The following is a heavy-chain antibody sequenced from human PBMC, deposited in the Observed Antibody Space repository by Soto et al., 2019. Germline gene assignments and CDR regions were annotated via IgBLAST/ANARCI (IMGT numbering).Heavy chain of an antibody. D-gene: IGHD5-18*01. V-gene: IGHV3-74*01. CDR2: IKADGSST. CDR3: ARGINGYYAFDV. CDR1: GFTFSSYW. Sequence: EVQLVESGGGLVEPGGSLRLSCEASGFTFSSYWMHWVRQVPGKGLVWVARIKADGSSTNYADSVKVRFTISRDNAQNTLFLQINSLTAEDTAVYYCARGINGYYAFDVWGQGTMVTVSS. J-gene: IGHJ3*01.